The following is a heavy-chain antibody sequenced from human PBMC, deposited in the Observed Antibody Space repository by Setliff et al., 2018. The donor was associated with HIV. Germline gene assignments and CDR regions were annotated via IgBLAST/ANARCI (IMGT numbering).Heavy chain of an antibody. Sequence: GASVKVSCKASGYRFTSNSLNWVRQAPGQGPEWLGLINTYSGKPTYVKGLTGRFVFSLDTSVNTAYLQISSLKTEDSAVYYCAGGPPSQVDYWGQGTLVTVSS. CDR3: AGGPPSQVDY. CDR1: GYRFTSNS. CDR2: INTYSGKP. V-gene: IGHV7-4-1*02. J-gene: IGHJ4*02.